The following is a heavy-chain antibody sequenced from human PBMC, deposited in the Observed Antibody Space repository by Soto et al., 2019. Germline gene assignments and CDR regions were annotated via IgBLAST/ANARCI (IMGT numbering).Heavy chain of an antibody. CDR3: AREGGAKATAQTINRLGDYYGMDV. D-gene: IGHD5-12*01. Sequence: SETLSLTCAVYGGSFSGYYWSWIRQPPGKGLEWIGEINHSGSTNYNPSLKSRVTISVDTSKNQFSLKLSSVTAADTAVYYCAREGGAKATAQTINRLGDYYGMDVWGQGTTVTVAS. J-gene: IGHJ6*02. CDR1: GGSFSGYY. CDR2: INHSGST. V-gene: IGHV4-34*01.